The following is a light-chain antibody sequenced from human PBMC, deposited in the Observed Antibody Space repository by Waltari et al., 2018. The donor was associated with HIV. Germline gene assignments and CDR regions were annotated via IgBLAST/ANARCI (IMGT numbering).Light chain of an antibody. CDR2: YDN. Sequence: SYVLTQPPSVSVAPGETATITCAGNNIGSKNVHWYQQRPGQAPILVIYYDNERPSGTPERCTGSNSGNTATLTIRRVEVADEADYYCQVWDSDSDHVFGPGTEVTVL. V-gene: IGLV3-21*01. J-gene: IGLJ1*01. CDR3: QVWDSDSDHV. CDR1: NIGSKN.